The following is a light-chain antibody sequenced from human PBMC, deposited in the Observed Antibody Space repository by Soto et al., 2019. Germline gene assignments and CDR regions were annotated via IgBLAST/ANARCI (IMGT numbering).Light chain of an antibody. J-gene: IGKJ4*01. CDR2: DAS. CDR1: QSVDIY. CDR3: QQRKFWPPLT. V-gene: IGKV3-11*01. Sequence: EVVLTQSPATLSLSPGERATLSCRASQSVDIYLAWYQQKPGQAPRLLIYDASNSAPGIPARFSGSGSGTDFTLTISSLEPEDFAVYYCQQRKFWPPLTFGEGTRVEIK.